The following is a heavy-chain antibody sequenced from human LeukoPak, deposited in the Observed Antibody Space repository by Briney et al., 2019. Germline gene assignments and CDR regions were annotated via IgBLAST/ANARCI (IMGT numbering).Heavy chain of an antibody. CDR1: GFTFSSFD. CDR2: ISYDGTNK. J-gene: IGHJ4*02. D-gene: IGHD3-16*01. Sequence: GSLRLSCAASGFTFSSFDMHWVRQTPGKGLEWVAGISYDGTNKYYADSVKGRFTISRDRSKNTLYLEMNSLRAEDTAVYYCARPRGGVNVFDYWGQGTLVTGSS. CDR3: ARPRGGVNVFDY. V-gene: IGHV3-30-3*01.